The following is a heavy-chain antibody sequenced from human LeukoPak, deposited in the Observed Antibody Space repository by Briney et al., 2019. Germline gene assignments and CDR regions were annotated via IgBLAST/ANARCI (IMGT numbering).Heavy chain of an antibody. CDR1: GFTFSSYG. J-gene: IGHJ3*02. CDR3: ARGGVSRIAVAGTYAFDI. D-gene: IGHD6-19*01. V-gene: IGHV3-30*03. Sequence: GGSLRLSCAASGFTFSSYGMQWVRQAPGKGVEWVADTSYDGSNKYYADSVKGRFTISRDNSNNTLYLQMNSLKAEDTAVYYCARGGVSRIAVAGTYAFDIWGQGTMVTVSS. CDR2: TSYDGSNK.